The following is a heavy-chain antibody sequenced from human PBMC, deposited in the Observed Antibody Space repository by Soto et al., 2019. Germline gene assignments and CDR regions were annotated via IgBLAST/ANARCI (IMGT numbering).Heavy chain of an antibody. CDR3: AGPGYSSQDY. J-gene: IGHJ4*02. D-gene: IGHD5-18*01. CDR1: GFTSHNFA. CDR2: ISGSGDGT. Sequence: EGSLRLSCSASGFTSHNFALRWVRQAPGKGLEWVSAISGSGDGTDYADSVKGRFTISRDNFKDTLYLQMNSLRAEDTAIYYCAGPGYSSQDYWGQGTLVTVSS. V-gene: IGHV3-23*01.